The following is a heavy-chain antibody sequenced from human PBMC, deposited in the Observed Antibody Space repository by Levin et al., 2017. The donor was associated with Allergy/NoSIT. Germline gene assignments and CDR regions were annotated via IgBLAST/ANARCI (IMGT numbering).Heavy chain of an antibody. CDR3: AHRGRYDSSGYYPFDY. V-gene: IGHV2-5*02. CDR1: GFSLSTSGVG. Sequence: SGPTLVKPTQTLTLTCTFSGFSLSTSGVGVGWIRQPPGKALEWLALIYWDDDKRYSPSLKSRLTITKDTSKNQVVLTMTNMDPVDTATYYCAHRGRYDSSGYYPFDYWGQGTLVTVSS. CDR2: IYWDDDK. D-gene: IGHD3-22*01. J-gene: IGHJ4*02.